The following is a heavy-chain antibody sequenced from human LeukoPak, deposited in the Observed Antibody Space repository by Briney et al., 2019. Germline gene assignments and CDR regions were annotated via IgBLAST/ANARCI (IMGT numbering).Heavy chain of an antibody. CDR3: ARDTLGYCSGGSCYYFDY. Sequence: SVKVSCKASGGTFSGYAISWVRQAPGQGLEWMGGIIPIFGTANYAQKFQGRVTITADESTSTAYMELSSLRSEDTAVYYSARDTLGYCSGGSCYYFDYWGQGTLVTVSS. CDR1: GGTFSGYA. J-gene: IGHJ4*02. D-gene: IGHD2-15*01. V-gene: IGHV1-69*13. CDR2: IIPIFGTA.